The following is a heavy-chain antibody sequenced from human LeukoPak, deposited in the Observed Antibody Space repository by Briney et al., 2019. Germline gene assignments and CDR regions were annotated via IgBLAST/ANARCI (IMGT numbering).Heavy chain of an antibody. D-gene: IGHD1-14*01. J-gene: IGHJ6*03. Sequence: GRSLRLSCAAPGFTFSSYAMHWVRQAPGKGLEWVAVISYDGSNKYYADSVKGRFTISRDNSKNTLYLQMNSLRAEDTAVYYCARDNHYYMDVWGKGTTVTVSS. CDR3: ARDNHYYMDV. CDR1: GFTFSSYA. V-gene: IGHV3-30*04. CDR2: ISYDGSNK.